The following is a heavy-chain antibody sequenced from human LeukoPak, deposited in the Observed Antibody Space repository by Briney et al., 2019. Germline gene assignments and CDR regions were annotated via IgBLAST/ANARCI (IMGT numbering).Heavy chain of an antibody. J-gene: IGHJ4*02. CDR3: ATNRLVRGVIMPPRY. D-gene: IGHD3-10*01. CDR1: GCTFTSYG. Sequence: ASVKVSCKASGCTFTSYGISWVRQAPGQGLEWMGWISAYNGNTNYAQKLQGRVTMTTDTSTSTAYMELRSLRSDDTAVYYCATNRLVRGVIMPPRYWGQGTLVTVSS. CDR2: ISAYNGNT. V-gene: IGHV1-18*01.